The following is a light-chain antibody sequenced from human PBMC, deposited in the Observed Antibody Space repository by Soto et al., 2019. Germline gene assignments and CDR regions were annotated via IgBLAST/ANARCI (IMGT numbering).Light chain of an antibody. V-gene: IGKV1-33*01. CDR3: QQYDNLPLT. Sequence: DIQMTQSPSSLSASVGDRVTITCQANHDIRNYLNWYQQKPGKAPKLLIHDASNFQPGVPSRFSGSGSGTDFTFTISSLQPEDIGTYHCQQYDNLPLTLGGGTKVNIK. J-gene: IGKJ4*01. CDR1: HDIRNY. CDR2: DAS.